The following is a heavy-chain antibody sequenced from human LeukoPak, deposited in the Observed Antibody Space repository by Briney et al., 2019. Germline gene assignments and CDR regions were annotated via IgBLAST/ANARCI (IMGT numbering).Heavy chain of an antibody. D-gene: IGHD2-2*01. CDR3: ARGVVPAAVDY. CDR2: INHSGST. CDR1: GGSFSGYY. V-gene: IGHV4-34*01. Sequence: PSETLSLTCAVYGGSFSGYYWSWIRQPPGKGLEWIGEINHSGSTNYNPSLKSRVTISVDTSKNQFSLKLSSVTAADTAVYYCARGVVPAAVDYWGQGTLVTVSS. J-gene: IGHJ4*02.